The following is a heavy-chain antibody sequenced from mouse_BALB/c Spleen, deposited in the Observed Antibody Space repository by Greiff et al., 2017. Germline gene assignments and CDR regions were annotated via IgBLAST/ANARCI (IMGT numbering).Heavy chain of an antibody. CDR2: ISSGGSYT. Sequence: EVKLVESGGGLVKPGGSLKLSCAASGFTFSSYTMSWVRQTPEKRLEWVATISSGGSYTYYPDSVKGRFTISSDNAKNTLYLQMSSLKSEDTAMYYCTREGGNYVAFAYWGQGTLVTVSA. V-gene: IGHV5-6-4*01. J-gene: IGHJ3*01. CDR3: TREGGNYVAFAY. CDR1: GFTFSSYT. D-gene: IGHD2-1*01.